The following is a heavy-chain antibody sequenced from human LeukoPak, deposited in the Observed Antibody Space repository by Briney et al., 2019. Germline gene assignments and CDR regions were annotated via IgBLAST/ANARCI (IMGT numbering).Heavy chain of an antibody. CDR2: IRYDGSNK. CDR3: AKDLYQLQTPYEFDY. J-gene: IGHJ4*02. D-gene: IGHD3-3*01. Sequence: GGSLRLSCAASGFTFSSYGMHWVRQAPGKGLEWVAFIRYDGSNKYYADPVKGRFTISRDNSKNTLYLQMNSLRAEDTAVYYCAKDLYQLQTPYEFDYWGQGTLVTVSS. V-gene: IGHV3-30*02. CDR1: GFTFSSYG.